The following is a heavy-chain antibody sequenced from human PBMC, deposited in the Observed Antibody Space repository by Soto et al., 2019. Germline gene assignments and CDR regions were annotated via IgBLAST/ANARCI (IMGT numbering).Heavy chain of an antibody. Sequence: PEGSLRLSCAASKLTVGSSYMTWVRQAPGKGLEWVSVIYSGGLTYYADSVKGRFTISRDTSKNTLYLQMNTLRADDTAVYYCASSAGFCSGGSCYDYWGQGTLVTVSS. CDR3: ASSAGFCSGGSCYDY. J-gene: IGHJ4*02. CDR2: IYSGGLT. D-gene: IGHD2-15*01. V-gene: IGHV3-53*01. CDR1: KLTVGSSY.